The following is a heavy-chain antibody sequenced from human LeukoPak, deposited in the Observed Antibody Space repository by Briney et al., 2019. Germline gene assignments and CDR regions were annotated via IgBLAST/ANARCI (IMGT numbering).Heavy chain of an antibody. CDR2: INHSGST. J-gene: IGHJ5*02. CDR1: GGSFSGYY. Sequence: SETLSLTCAVYGGSFSGYYWSWIRQSPGKGLEWIGEINHSGSTNYNPSLKSRVTISVDTSKNQFSLKLSSVTAADTAVYYCARLDLVVVTAGGWFDPWGQGTLVTVSS. CDR3: ARLDLVVVTAGGWFDP. V-gene: IGHV4-34*01. D-gene: IGHD2-21*02.